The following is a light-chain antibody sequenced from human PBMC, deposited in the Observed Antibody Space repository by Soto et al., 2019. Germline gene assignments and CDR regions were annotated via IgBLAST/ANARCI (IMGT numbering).Light chain of an antibody. V-gene: IGKV3-20*01. J-gene: IGKJ2*01. Sequence: EIVLTQSPGTLSLSPGERATLSCRASQSVSSNYLAWYQQKPGQAPRILIYGAYSRATGIPDRFSGSGSGTDFTLTISRLEPEDFAVYYCQQYGSSPLYTFGQGTKLEIK. CDR3: QQYGSSPLYT. CDR2: GAY. CDR1: QSVSSNY.